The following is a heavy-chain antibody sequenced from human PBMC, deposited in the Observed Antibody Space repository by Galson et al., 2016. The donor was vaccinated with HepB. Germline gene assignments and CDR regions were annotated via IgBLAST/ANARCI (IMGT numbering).Heavy chain of an antibody. V-gene: IGHV4-59*03. CDR1: GDSISKYY. CDR2: THYSGST. J-gene: IGHJ3*01. D-gene: IGHD2-21*02. CDR3: ATTYCGGDCYHVYAFDF. Sequence: SETLSLTCSVSGDSISKYYCSWIRQPPGKALKWIGYTHYSGSTDYNPSLQSRITMSVDTSKNQFSLKLSSVTAADTALYYCATTYCGGDCYHVYAFDFWGQGTMVTVSS.